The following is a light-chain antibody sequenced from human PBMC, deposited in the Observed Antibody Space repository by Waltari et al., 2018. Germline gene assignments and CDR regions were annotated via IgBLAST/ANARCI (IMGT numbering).Light chain of an antibody. V-gene: IGKV3-20*01. CDR3: QQYGRSPRT. CDR2: GAS. CDR1: QSVSSSY. J-gene: IGKJ1*01. Sequence: EIVLTQSPGTLSSSPGERATLSCRASQSVSSSYLAWYQQKPGQAPRLLIYGASSRATGITDRFSGSGSGTDFTRTISRLEPEDFAVYYCQQYGRSPRTFGQGTTVEIK.